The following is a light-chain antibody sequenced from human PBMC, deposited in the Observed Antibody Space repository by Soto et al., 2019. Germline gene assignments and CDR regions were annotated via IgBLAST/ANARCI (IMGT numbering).Light chain of an antibody. CDR2: EVT. CDR1: SSDIGSYNY. CDR3: ASFTTTSTRV. Sequence: QSALTQPASVSGSPGQSITVSCTGTSSDIGSYNYVSWYQQHPGKVPKLIIYEVTNRPSGVSNRFSGSKSGNTASLTISGLQAEDAADSYCASFTTTSTRVFGTGTKVTVL. V-gene: IGLV2-14*01. J-gene: IGLJ1*01.